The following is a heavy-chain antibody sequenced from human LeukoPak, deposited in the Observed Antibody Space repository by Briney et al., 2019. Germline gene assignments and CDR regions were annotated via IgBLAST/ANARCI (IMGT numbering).Heavy chain of an antibody. D-gene: IGHD4-11*01. CDR2: IYTSGST. V-gene: IGHV4-4*09. CDR1: GGSINSYY. J-gene: IGHJ3*02. CDR3: ARNDYSSAFDI. Sequence: SETLSLTCTVSGGSINSYYWSWIRQPPGKGLEWIGYIYTSGSTNYNPSLKSRVTISVDTSKNQFSLKLSSVTAADTAVYYCARNDYSSAFDIWGQGTMVTVSS.